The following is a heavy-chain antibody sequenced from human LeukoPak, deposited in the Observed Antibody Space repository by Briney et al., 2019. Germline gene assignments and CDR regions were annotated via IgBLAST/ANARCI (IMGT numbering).Heavy chain of an antibody. J-gene: IGHJ5*02. V-gene: IGHV1-18*01. CDR3: ARAPEGRYCRSTSCYYWFDP. CDR1: GYSFISYG. D-gene: IGHD2-2*01. Sequence: ASVKVSFKASGYSFISYGISWVRQAPGQGLEWMGWISAYNGNTNYAQKLQDRVTLTTDTSTSTAYMELRSLRSDDTAVYYCARAPEGRYCRSTSCYYWFDPWGQGTLVTVSS. CDR2: ISAYNGNT.